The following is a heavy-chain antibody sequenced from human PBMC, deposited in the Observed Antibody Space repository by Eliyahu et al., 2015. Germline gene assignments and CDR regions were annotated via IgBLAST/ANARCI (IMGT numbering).Heavy chain of an antibody. CDR1: GGTLPSYT. V-gene: IGHV1-69*01. CDR2: IIPVFGTA. Sequence: QMQLVQSGAEMKRPGSSVRVSCKASGGTLPSYTISWVRQAPGQGPEWLGGIIPVFGTANYAPNFQGRVTITADESTNTAYMELSSLRSDDTAVYYCALEGGSSGPRWFDPWGQGTLVTVSS. D-gene: IGHD3-22*01. CDR3: ALEGGSSGPRWFDP. J-gene: IGHJ5*02.